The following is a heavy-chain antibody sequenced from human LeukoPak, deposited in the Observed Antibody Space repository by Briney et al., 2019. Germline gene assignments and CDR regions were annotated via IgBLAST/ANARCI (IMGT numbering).Heavy chain of an antibody. V-gene: IGHV3-21*01. CDR3: ARDLRSSGYYAFDY. D-gene: IGHD3-22*01. Sequence: GGSLRLSCAASGFTFSSYSMNWVRQAPGKGLEWVSSISSSSSYINYADSVKGRFTISRDNAKNSLYLQMNSLRDEDTAVYYCARDLRSSGYYAFDYWGQGILVTVSS. CDR1: GFTFSSYS. J-gene: IGHJ4*02. CDR2: ISSSSSYI.